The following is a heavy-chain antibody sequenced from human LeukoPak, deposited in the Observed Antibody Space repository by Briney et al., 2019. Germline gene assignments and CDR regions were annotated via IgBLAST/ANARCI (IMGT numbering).Heavy chain of an antibody. V-gene: IGHV1-46*01. J-gene: IGHJ4*02. Sequence: GASVKVSCKASGYTFTTYHMHWVRQAPGQGLAWMGKINPSGGSTSYAQKFQGRVTMTRDTSTSTVYMELSSLRSEDTAVYYCARDGVLRFLEGTYYLDYWGQGTLVTVSS. CDR2: INPSGGST. CDR3: ARDGVLRFLEGTYYLDY. CDR1: GYTFTTYH. D-gene: IGHD3-3*01.